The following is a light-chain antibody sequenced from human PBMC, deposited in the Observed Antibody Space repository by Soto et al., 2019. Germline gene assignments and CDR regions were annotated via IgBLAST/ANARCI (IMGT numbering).Light chain of an antibody. CDR1: QSVSSSY. V-gene: IGKV3-20*01. Sequence: EIVLTQSPGTLSLSPGERATLSCRASQSVSSSYLAWFQPKPGQAPRLLIYGASSRATGIPDRFSGSGSGTAVTLTISRLEPEDFAVYDCQHYGSSPLTFGGGTKVENK. J-gene: IGKJ4*01. CDR3: QHYGSSPLT. CDR2: GAS.